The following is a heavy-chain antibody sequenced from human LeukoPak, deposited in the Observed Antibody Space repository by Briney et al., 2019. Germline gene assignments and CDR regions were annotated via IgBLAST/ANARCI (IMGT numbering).Heavy chain of an antibody. D-gene: IGHD2-2*02. CDR1: GVSISSGGYY. V-gene: IGHV4-31*03. CDR2: IYYSGST. Sequence: PSQTLSLTCTVSGVSISSGGYYWSWIRQHPGKGLEWIGYIYYSGSTYYNPSLKSRVTISVDTSKNQFSLKLSSVTAADTAVYYSARGEIVVVPAAIITWGQGTLVTVSS. J-gene: IGHJ5*02. CDR3: ARGEIVVVPAAIIT.